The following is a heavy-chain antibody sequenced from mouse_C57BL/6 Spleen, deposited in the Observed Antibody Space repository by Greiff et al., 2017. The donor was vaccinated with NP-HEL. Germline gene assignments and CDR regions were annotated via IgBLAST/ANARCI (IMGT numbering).Heavy chain of an antibody. CDR1: GYTFTEYT. CDR2: FYPGSGSI. D-gene: IGHD1-1*01. Sequence: VKLQQSGAELVKPGASVKLSCKASGYTFTEYTIHWVKQRSGQGLEWIGWFYPGSGSIKYNEKFKDKATLTADKSSSTVYMELSRLTSEDSAVYFCARHEEIYYYGSSYGYFDVWGTGTTVTVSS. J-gene: IGHJ1*03. V-gene: IGHV1-62-2*01. CDR3: ARHEEIYYYGSSYGYFDV.